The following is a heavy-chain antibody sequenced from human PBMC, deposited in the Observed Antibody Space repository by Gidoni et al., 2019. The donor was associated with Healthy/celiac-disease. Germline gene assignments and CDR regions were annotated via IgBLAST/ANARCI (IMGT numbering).Heavy chain of an antibody. Sequence: QVQLQESGPGLVKPSQTLSLTCTVSGGSISSGGYYWSWIRQHPGTGLEWIGYIYYSGSTYYNPSLKSRVTISVDTSKNQFSLKLSSVTAADTAVYYCARVYYDILTGLPDAFDIWGQGTMVTVSS. CDR1: GGSISSGGYY. CDR3: ARVYYDILTGLPDAFDI. V-gene: IGHV4-31*03. J-gene: IGHJ3*02. CDR2: IYYSGST. D-gene: IGHD3-9*01.